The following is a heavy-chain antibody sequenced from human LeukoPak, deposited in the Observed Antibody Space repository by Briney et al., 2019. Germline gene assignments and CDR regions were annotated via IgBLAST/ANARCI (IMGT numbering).Heavy chain of an antibody. CDR1: GGSVCSSF. J-gene: IGHJ4*02. V-gene: IGHV4-59*02. CDR2: IYYSGST. CDR3: ARVGTYGSGSYLSWLDY. D-gene: IGHD3-10*01. Sequence: SETLSPTPTVCGGSVCSSFSGWIRQFPGKGLEWIGYIYYSGSTNYNPSLKSRVTISVDTSKNQFSLKLSSVTAADTAVYYCARVGTYGSGSYLSWLDYWGQGTLVTVSS.